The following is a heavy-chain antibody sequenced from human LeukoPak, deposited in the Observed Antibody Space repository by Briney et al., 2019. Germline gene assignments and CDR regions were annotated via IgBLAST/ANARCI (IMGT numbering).Heavy chain of an antibody. J-gene: IGHJ4*02. D-gene: IGHD3-3*01. CDR1: GGSFSGYY. CDR2: INHSGST. CDR3: ARTRYYDFWSGYSGVFDY. V-gene: IGHV4-34*01. Sequence: SETLSLTCAVYGGSFSGYYWSWIRQPPGKGLEWIGEINHSGSTNYNPSLKSRVTISVDTSKNQFSLKLGSVTAADTAVYYCARTRYYDFWSGYSGVFDYWGQGTLVTVSS.